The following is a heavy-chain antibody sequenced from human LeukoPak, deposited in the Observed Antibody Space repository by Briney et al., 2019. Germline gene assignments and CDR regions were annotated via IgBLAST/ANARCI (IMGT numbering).Heavy chain of an antibody. J-gene: IGHJ4*02. V-gene: IGHV1-2*02. Sequence: ASVKVSCKASGYTVTGYYIHWVRQAPAQGLEWMGWINPNSGGTNYAQKFPGRVTMTRDTSTSAAYMELRSLRSDGTAVYYCARDKARVGASKPLDYWGQGTLVTVSS. CDR1: GYTVTGYY. CDR2: INPNSGGT. CDR3: ARDKARVGASKPLDY. D-gene: IGHD1-26*01.